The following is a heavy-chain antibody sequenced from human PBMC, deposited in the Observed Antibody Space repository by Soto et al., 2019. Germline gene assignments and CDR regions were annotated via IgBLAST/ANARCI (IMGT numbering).Heavy chain of an antibody. CDR3: AKGSYYDSSGYLLWS. CDR2: ISDSGGST. Sequence: EVQLLESGGDLVQPGGSLRLSCVASGFTFSTYAMSWVRQAPGKGLEWVSSISDSGGSTNYADSVKGRFTISRDNSKNTLYLQMNSLRAEDTAVYYCAKGSYYDSSGYLLWSWGQGTLVTVSS. CDR1: GFTFSTYA. J-gene: IGHJ5*02. D-gene: IGHD3-22*01. V-gene: IGHV3-23*01.